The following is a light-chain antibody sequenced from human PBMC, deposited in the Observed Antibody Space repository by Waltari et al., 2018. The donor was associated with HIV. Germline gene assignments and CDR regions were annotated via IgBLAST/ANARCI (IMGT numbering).Light chain of an antibody. V-gene: IGLV3-25*03. CDR2: KDT. CDR3: QSADSNASLWV. CDR1: ALPKPY. Sequence: SYELTQPPSVSVSPGQTARITCSGDALPKPYAYWYQQRPGQPPVLVIYKDTERPSGIPERFSGSSSGTTATLTIIGVQAQDEADYHCQSADSNASLWVFGGGTKLTVL. J-gene: IGLJ3*02.